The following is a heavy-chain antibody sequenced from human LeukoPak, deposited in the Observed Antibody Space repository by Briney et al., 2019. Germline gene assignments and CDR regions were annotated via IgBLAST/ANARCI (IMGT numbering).Heavy chain of an antibody. V-gene: IGHV4-61*02. CDR1: GDSISSGNYY. CDR3: ARGGIAVAGKWFDP. D-gene: IGHD6-19*01. CDR2: IYTSGST. J-gene: IGHJ5*02. Sequence: SQTLSLTCTVSGDSISSGNYYWSWIRQPAGKGLEWIGRIYTSGSTNYNPSLKSRVTISVDTSKNQFSLKLSSVTAADTAVYYCARGGIAVAGKWFDPWGQGTLVTVSS.